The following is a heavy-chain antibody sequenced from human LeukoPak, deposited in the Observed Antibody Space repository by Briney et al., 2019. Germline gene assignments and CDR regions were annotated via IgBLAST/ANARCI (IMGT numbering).Heavy chain of an antibody. CDR2: IYYSGST. D-gene: IGHD6-13*01. Sequence: SETLSLTCTVSGGSISSSSYYWGWIRQPPGKGLEWIGSIYYSGSTYYNPSLKSRVTISVDTSKNQFSLKLSSVTAADTAVYYCARHSGRYSSIWFFDFWGQGTLVTVSS. V-gene: IGHV4-39*01. J-gene: IGHJ4*02. CDR1: GGSISSSSYY. CDR3: ARHSGRYSSIWFFDF.